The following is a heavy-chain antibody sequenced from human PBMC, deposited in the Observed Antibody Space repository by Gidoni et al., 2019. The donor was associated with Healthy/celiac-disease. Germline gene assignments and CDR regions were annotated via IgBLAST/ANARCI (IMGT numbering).Heavy chain of an antibody. CDR3: ARGPYCSGGSCYPYYFDY. CDR2: INHSGST. Sequence: QLQLQQWGAGLLQPSETRSLICAVYGGSFSRYDWSWFRQPPGKGLEWIGEINHSGSTNYNPSLKSRVTISVDTSKNQFSLKLSSVTAADTAVYYCARGPYCSGGSCYPYYFDYWGQGTLVTVSS. J-gene: IGHJ4*02. CDR1: GGSFSRYD. V-gene: IGHV4-34*01. D-gene: IGHD2-15*01.